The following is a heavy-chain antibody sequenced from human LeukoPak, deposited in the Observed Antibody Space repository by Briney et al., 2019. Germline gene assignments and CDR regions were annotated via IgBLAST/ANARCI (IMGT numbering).Heavy chain of an antibody. J-gene: IGHJ4*02. CDR2: IYPGDSDT. CDR1: GYSFTNYW. Sequence: GESLKISCQGSGYSFTNYWIAWVRQMPGKGLEWRGTIYPGDSDTRVSPSFRGRVTMSADKSVSTAYLQLNNLKASDTAMYYCARARQSGSYVGFAHWGPGTLVTVSS. V-gene: IGHV5-51*01. D-gene: IGHD3-16*01. CDR3: ARARQSGSYVGFAH.